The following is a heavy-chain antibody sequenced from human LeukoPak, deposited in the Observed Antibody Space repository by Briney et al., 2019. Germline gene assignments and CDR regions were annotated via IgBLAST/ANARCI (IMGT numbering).Heavy chain of an antibody. Sequence: GGSLRLSCAASGFTFSSYSMNWVRQAPGKGLEWVSSISSSSSYIDYTDSVKGRFTISRDNAKNSLYLQMNSLRAEDTAVYYCAKDHITMIVVVITTHFDYWGQGTLVTVSS. CDR2: ISSSSSYI. J-gene: IGHJ4*02. D-gene: IGHD3-22*01. CDR1: GFTFSSYS. CDR3: AKDHITMIVVVITTHFDY. V-gene: IGHV3-21*01.